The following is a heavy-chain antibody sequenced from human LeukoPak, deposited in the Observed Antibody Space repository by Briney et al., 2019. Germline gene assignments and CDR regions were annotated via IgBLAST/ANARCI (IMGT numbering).Heavy chain of an antibody. CDR3: ARLTYYDFWSGYNYAFDI. CDR2: INPSSGGT. Sequence: SVKVSCKASGYTFTGYYMHWVRQAPGQGLEWVGWINPSSGGTNYAQKFQGRVTMTRDTSISTAYMKLSRLRSDDTAVYYCARLTYYDFWSGYNYAFDIWGQGTMVTVST. J-gene: IGHJ3*02. CDR1: GYTFTGYY. D-gene: IGHD3-3*01. V-gene: IGHV1-2*02.